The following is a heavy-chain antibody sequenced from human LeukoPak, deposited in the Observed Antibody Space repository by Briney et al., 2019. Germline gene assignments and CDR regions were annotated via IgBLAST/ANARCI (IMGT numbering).Heavy chain of an antibody. CDR2: ISRSASNI. CDR1: GFSSSSYN. J-gene: IGHJ4*02. Sequence: GGSLRLSCVASGFSSSSYNMNWVRQAPGKGLEWVSSISRSASNIYYADSVKGRFTISRDNAKNSFYLQMSSLRAEDTAVFYCARDPEGFGATYFDYWGQGTLVTVSS. CDR3: ARDPEGFGATYFDY. V-gene: IGHV3-21*01. D-gene: IGHD3-16*01.